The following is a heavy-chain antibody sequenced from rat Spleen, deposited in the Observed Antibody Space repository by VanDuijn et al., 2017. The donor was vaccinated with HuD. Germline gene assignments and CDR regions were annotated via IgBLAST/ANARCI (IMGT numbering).Heavy chain of an antibody. CDR2: ISYGDRSGHSRT. Sequence: EVQLVESGGGLVQPGRSLKLSCAASGFTFSDYGMAWVRQGPTKGLEWVATISYGDRSGHSRTYYRDSVKGRFTISRDNAKSTLSLQMDSLRSEDTATYYCAKEGDGGDSSYPNWFAYWGQGTLVTVSS. J-gene: IGHJ3*01. CDR1: GFTFSDYG. D-gene: IGHD1-8*01. V-gene: IGHV5-29*01. CDR3: AKEGDGGDSSYPNWFAY.